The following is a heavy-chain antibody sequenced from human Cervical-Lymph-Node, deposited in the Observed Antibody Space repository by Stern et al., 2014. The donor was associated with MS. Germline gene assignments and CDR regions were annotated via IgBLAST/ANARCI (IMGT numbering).Heavy chain of an antibody. CDR3: ARNPRHANGSPFAFDI. J-gene: IGHJ3*02. Sequence: VQLVESGPEVKKPGSSVKVSCKASGGTFSYYAISWVRQAPGQGIEWMGRIIPIIGAANYAQNFQGRLTITATASTRTAYMELGSLRSEHPALYYCARNPRHANGSPFAFDIWGQGTMVTVSS. V-gene: IGHV1-69*18. CDR2: IIPIIGAA. CDR1: GGTFSYYA. D-gene: IGHD1-26*01.